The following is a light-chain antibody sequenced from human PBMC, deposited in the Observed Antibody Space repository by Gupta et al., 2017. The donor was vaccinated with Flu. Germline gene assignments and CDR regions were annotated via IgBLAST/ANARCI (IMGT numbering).Light chain of an antibody. Sequence: CRSSHGQLQSSGYICLYWYLQKPTQSPQFLIYLGSTRASGVTDRFSGSGSGTDDTLQITRVEAEDVGVFYCMQHLQTFSWTFGQGTKVEIK. CDR2: LGS. J-gene: IGKJ1*01. V-gene: IGKV2-28*01. CDR3: MQHLQTFSWT. CDR1: HGQLQSSGYIC.